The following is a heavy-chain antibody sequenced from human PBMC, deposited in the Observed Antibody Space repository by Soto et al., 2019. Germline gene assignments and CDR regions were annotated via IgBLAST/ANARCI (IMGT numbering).Heavy chain of an antibody. CDR2: ISYDGSVK. J-gene: IGHJ4*02. CDR3: AKALGELSPESYDY. V-gene: IGHV3-30*18. Sequence: QVQLVESGGGVVQPGRSLRLSCAASGFTFSSYAMHWVRQAPGTGLELVEVISYDGSVKYYADSVKGRFTISRDISKNTLNLQMNSLRADDTAVYYCAKALGELSPESYDYWGQGTLITVSS. D-gene: IGHD3-16*02. CDR1: GFTFSSYA.